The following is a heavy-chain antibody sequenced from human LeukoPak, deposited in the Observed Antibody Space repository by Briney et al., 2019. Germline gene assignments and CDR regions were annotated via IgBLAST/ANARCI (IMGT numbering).Heavy chain of an antibody. J-gene: IGHJ2*01. CDR3: ARRVVVVPAAIPDWYFDL. D-gene: IGHD2-2*01. V-gene: IGHV3-7*01. CDR1: GFTFSSYW. Sequence: GGSLRLSCAASGFTFSSYWMSWVRQAPGKGLEWVANIKQDGSEKYYVDSVKGRFTISRDSAKNSLYLQMNSLRAEDTAVYYCARRVVVVPAAIPDWYFDLWGRGTLVTVSS. CDR2: IKQDGSEK.